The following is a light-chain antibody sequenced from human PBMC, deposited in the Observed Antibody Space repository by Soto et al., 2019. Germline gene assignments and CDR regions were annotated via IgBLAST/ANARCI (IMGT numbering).Light chain of an antibody. CDR2: DAS. Sequence: EIVLTQSPATLSLSPGERATHSCRASQSISSYLAWYQQKPGQAPRLLIYDASNRATGIPARFSGGGTGTDFTLTISSLEPEDFAVYYCQQRSDWPPTFGGGTKVEIK. CDR1: QSISSY. J-gene: IGKJ4*01. CDR3: QQRSDWPPT. V-gene: IGKV3-11*01.